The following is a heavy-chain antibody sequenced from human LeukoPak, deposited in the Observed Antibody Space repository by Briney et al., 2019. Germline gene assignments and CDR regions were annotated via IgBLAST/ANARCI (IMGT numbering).Heavy chain of an antibody. J-gene: IGHJ3*01. D-gene: IGHD5-12*01. CDR3: ARQVATKGEWAFDV. V-gene: IGHV4-38-2*02. Sequence: PSETLSLTCTVSGYFSTAYYWGWIRQPPGKGLEWMASIRPDGHTYTNSSLRHQLTVSADMSRNEFSLKLNSLTAADTTVYYCARQVATKGEWAFDVWGQGTVVTVSS. CDR1: GYFSTAYY. CDR2: IRPDGHT.